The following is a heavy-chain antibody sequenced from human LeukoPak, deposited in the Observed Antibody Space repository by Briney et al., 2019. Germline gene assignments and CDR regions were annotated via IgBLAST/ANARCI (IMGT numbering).Heavy chain of an antibody. CDR3: STLGEYYDTSGYYYN. D-gene: IGHD3-22*01. Sequence: SETLSLTCAVYGGSFSGFYWSWFRQPPGKGLEWIGEINHSGSTYYNPSLKSRVTISVDTSKKQFSLKVTSVTAADTAVYYCSTLGEYYDTSGYYYNWGQGTLVTVSS. J-gene: IGHJ4*02. CDR1: GGSFSGFY. V-gene: IGHV4-34*01. CDR2: INHSGST.